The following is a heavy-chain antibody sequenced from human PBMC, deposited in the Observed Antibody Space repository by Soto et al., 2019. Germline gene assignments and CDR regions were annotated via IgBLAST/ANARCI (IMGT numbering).Heavy chain of an antibody. D-gene: IGHD2-2*01. J-gene: IGHJ5*01. CDR3: VRDPGYCSSATCLSGFDS. V-gene: IGHV1-3*04. Sequence: ASVKVSCKASGYTFNSYDIHWVRQAPGQRLESMGWINTDTGNTKYSQTFQGRVTITRDTSATTAYMELSGLTSEDTAVYYCVRDPGYCSSATCLSGFDSWGQGTLVTVSS. CDR2: INTDTGNT. CDR1: GYTFNSYD.